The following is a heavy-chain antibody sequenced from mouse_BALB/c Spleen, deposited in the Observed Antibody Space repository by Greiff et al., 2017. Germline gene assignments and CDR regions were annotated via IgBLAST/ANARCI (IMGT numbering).Heavy chain of an antibody. CDR2: ISYSGST. V-gene: IGHV3-2*02. J-gene: IGHJ4*01. Sequence: VQLKQSGPGLVKPSQSLSLTCTVTGYSITSDYAWNWIRQFPGNKLEWMGYISYSGSTSYNPSLKSRISITRDTSKNQFFLQLNSVTTEDTATYYCAHSLLQSYAMDYWGQGTSVTVSS. CDR3: AHSLLQSYAMDY. D-gene: IGHD1-2*01. CDR1: GYSITSDYA.